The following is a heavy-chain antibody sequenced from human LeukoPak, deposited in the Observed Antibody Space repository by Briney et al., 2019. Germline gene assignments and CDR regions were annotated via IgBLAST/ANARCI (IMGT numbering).Heavy chain of an antibody. V-gene: IGHV3-21*01. CDR2: ISSSSSYI. CDR1: GFTFSSYS. Sequence: GESLKISCAASGFTFSSYSMNWVRQAPGNGLEWVSSISSSSSYIYYADSVKGRFTISRDNAKNSLYLQMNSLRAEDTAVYYCARCYGDYVGVWDFEFDPWGQGTLVTVSS. J-gene: IGHJ5*02. D-gene: IGHD4-17*01. CDR3: ARCYGDYVGVWDFEFDP.